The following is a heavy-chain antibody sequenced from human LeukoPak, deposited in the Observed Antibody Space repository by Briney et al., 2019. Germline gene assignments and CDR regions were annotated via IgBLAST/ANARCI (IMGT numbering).Heavy chain of an antibody. J-gene: IGHJ4*02. Sequence: GGSLRLSCAASGFTFSSYAMSWVRQAPGKGLEWVSAISGSGGSTYYADSVKGRFTISRDNSKNTLYLQMNSLRAEDTAVYYCAKPFRGYSGYDKYYFDYWGQGTLVTVSS. V-gene: IGHV3-23*01. CDR2: ISGSGGST. CDR3: AKPFRGYSGYDKYYFDY. CDR1: GFTFSSYA. D-gene: IGHD5-12*01.